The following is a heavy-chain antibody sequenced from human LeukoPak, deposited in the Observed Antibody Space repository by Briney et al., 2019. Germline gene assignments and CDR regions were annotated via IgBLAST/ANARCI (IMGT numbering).Heavy chain of an antibody. CDR2: IYPGGSET. J-gene: IGHJ4*02. Sequence: GESLKISCKGLGYSFSTYWNAWVRQRPGKGLEWMGIIYPGGSETRYDPSFQGQVTISADSSASTAYLQWSSLRASDTAMYYCARASRDGYNQNFDHWGQGTLVTVSS. CDR3: ARASRDGYNQNFDH. CDR1: GYSFSTYW. D-gene: IGHD5-24*01. V-gene: IGHV5-51*01.